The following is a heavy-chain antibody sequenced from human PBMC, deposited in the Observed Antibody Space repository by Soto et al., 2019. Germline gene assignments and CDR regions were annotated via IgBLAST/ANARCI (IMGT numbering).Heavy chain of an antibody. CDR3: AKSRASGVLRYGVDV. Sequence: GGSLRLSCAASGFTFSSYAMSWVRQAPGKGLEWVSAISGSGDITRYADSVKGRFTISRDNSNNTLYLQMNSLRAEDTAVYYCAKSRASGVLRYGVDVWGLGTTVTVSS. V-gene: IGHV3-23*01. CDR2: ISGSGDIT. J-gene: IGHJ6*02. D-gene: IGHD3-10*01. CDR1: GFTFSSYA.